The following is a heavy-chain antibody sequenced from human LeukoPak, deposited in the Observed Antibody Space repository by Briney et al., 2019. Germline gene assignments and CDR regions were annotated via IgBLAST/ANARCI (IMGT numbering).Heavy chain of an antibody. V-gene: IGHV1-24*01. J-gene: IGHJ4*02. CDR1: GYTLTELS. Sequence: ASVKVSCKVSGYTLTELSMHWVRQAPGKGLEWMGGFDPEDGETIYAQKFQGRVTMTEGTSTDTASMELSSLRSEDPPVYYCATPSGGLSYYFDYWGQGTLVTVSS. CDR2: FDPEDGET. D-gene: IGHD2-8*02. CDR3: ATPSGGLSYYFDY.